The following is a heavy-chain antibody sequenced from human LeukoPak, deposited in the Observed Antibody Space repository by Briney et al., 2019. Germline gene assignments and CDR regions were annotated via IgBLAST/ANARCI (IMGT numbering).Heavy chain of an antibody. V-gene: IGHV4-59*01. CDR2: IYYSGNT. CDR3: ARAGYYDSSGSVGYFDY. CDR1: GGSLRSYY. J-gene: IGHJ4*02. D-gene: IGHD3-22*01. Sequence: TSETLSLTCTVSGGSLRSYYWSWIRQSPGKGLEWIGYIYYSGNTNYNPSLKSRVTISVDTSKNQFSLKLSSVTAADTAVYYCARAGYYDSSGSVGYFDYWGQGTLVTVSS.